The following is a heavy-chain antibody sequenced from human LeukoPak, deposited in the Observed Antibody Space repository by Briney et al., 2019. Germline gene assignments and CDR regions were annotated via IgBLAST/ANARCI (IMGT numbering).Heavy chain of an antibody. CDR2: ISSSGSTI. CDR3: ASEVWFGELFLN. J-gene: IGHJ4*02. Sequence: PWGSLRLSCAASGFTFSSYSMNWVRQAPGKGLEWVSYISSSGSTIYYADSVKGRFTISRDNAKNSLYLQMNSLRAEDTAVCYCASEVWFGELFLNWGQGTLVTVSS. V-gene: IGHV3-48*04. CDR1: GFTFSSYS. D-gene: IGHD3-10*01.